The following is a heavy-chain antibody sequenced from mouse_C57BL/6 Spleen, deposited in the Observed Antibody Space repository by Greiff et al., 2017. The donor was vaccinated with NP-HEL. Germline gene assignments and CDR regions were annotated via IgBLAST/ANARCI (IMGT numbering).Heavy chain of an antibody. CDR3: TRGENYGWFAY. Sequence: VQLQQSGAELVRPGASVTLSCKASGYTFTDYEMHWVKQTPVHGLEWIGAIDPETGGTAYNQKFKGKAILTADKSSSTAYMELRSLTSEDSAVYYCTRGENYGWFAYWGQGTLVTVSA. CDR1: GYTFTDYE. D-gene: IGHD1-1*01. CDR2: IDPETGGT. V-gene: IGHV1-15*01. J-gene: IGHJ3*01.